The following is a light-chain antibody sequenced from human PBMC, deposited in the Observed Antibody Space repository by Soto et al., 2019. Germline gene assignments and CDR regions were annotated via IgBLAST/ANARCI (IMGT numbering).Light chain of an antibody. CDR2: GAS. J-gene: IGKJ2*01. V-gene: IGKV3-20*01. CDR1: QSISSSY. CDR3: QRYGSSPQYT. Sequence: EIVLTQSPGTLSLSPGERATLSCRASQSISSSYLAWYQHKPGQAPRLLIYGASSRATGIPDRFSGSGSGTDFTLIISSLEPEDFAVYYCQRYGSSPQYTFGQGTKLEI.